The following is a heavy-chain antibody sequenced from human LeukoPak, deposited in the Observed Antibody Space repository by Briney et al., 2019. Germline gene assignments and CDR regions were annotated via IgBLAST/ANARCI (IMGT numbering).Heavy chain of an antibody. CDR1: GFIFNNHA. CDR2: INSGGDTT. Sequence: GGSLRLSCAASGFIFNNHAMSWVRQAPGKGLEWVSAINSGGDTTAYADSVRGRFTISRDNSKNTLSLQLNTLGADDTAIYYCAKSDCGTIGCKLLDYWGQGTLVTVYS. V-gene: IGHV3-23*01. J-gene: IGHJ4*02. D-gene: IGHD2-21*01. CDR3: AKSDCGTIGCKLLDY.